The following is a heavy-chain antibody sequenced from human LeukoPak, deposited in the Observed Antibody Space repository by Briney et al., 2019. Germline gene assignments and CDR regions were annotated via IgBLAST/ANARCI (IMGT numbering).Heavy chain of an antibody. CDR2: MNPNSGNT. CDR3: ARASMVRGVIVYYYYYYMDV. Sequence: ASVKVSCKASGYTFTSYDINWVRQATGQGLEWRGWMNPNSGNTGYAQKFQGRVTMTRNTSISIAYMELSSLRSEDTAVYYCARASMVRGVIVYYYYYYMDVWGKGTTVTISS. D-gene: IGHD3-10*01. J-gene: IGHJ6*03. CDR1: GYTFTSYD. V-gene: IGHV1-8*01.